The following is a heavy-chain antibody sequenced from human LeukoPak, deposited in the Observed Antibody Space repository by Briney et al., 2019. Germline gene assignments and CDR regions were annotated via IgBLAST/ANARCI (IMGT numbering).Heavy chain of an antibody. V-gene: IGHV1-46*01. CDR2: INLSGGST. J-gene: IGHJ4*02. CDR3: ARDYVDDIPMIKDY. Sequence: ASVRVSCKAAGYSFTSYHMNWVRQAPGQWLEWMGKINLSGGSTTYAQKFQGRVTMTRDTSTSTVYMELSSLRSEDTAVYYCARDYVDDIPMIKDYWGQGTLVTVSS. CDR1: GYSFTSYH. D-gene: IGHD2-8*01.